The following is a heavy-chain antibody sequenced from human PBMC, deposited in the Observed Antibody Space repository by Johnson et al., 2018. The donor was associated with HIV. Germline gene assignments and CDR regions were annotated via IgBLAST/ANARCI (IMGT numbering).Heavy chain of an antibody. D-gene: IGHD6-19*01. CDR2: IYSGEST. V-gene: IGHV3-66*01. CDR1: GFTVSSNY. Sequence: VQLVESGGGLVQPGGSLRLSCAASGFTVSSNYMSWVRQAPGKGLEWVSVIYSGESTYYADSVKDRFTISRDNSMNTLYLHMNNLRAEDTALYYCARDRYSSGWVSAFEIWVQGTMVTVSS. CDR3: ARDRYSSGWVSAFEI. J-gene: IGHJ3*02.